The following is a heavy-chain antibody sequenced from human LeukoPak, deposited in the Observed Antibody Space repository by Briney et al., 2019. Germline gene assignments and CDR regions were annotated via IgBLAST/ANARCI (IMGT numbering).Heavy chain of an antibody. CDR2: INPNSGGT. CDR3: ARANNMVRGAGNAFDI. J-gene: IGHJ3*02. CDR1: GYTFTGYY. Sequence: ASVKVSCKASGYTFTGYYMHWVRQAPGQGLEWMGWINPNSGGTNYAQKFQGRVTMTRDTSISTAYMELSRLRSDDTAVYYCARANNMVRGAGNAFDIWGQGTMVTVSS. D-gene: IGHD3-10*01. V-gene: IGHV1-2*02.